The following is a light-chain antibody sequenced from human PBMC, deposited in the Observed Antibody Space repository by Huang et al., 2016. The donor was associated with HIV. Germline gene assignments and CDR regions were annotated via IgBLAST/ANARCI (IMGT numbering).Light chain of an antibody. V-gene: IGKV1-33*01. CDR1: QGIANH. Sequence: DIQMTQSPSSLSASVGDRVTITCQASQGIANHLNWYQQKPGKAPKLLIYDASSLETGVPSRFSGSGSRTDFTLTIRSLQPEDIATYYCQQFYNVPRTFGQGTKLEIK. CDR2: DAS. J-gene: IGKJ2*01. CDR3: QQFYNVPRT.